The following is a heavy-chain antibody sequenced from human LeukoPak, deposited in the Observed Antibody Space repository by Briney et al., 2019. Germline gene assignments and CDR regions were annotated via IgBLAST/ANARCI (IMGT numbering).Heavy chain of an antibody. D-gene: IGHD2-2*01. CDR2: ISGSGGAT. Sequence: ETLSLTCAVYGGSFSGYYWSWIRQPPGKGLEWVSSISGSGGATYYVDAVKGRFTISRDNSKNTMYFQMNTLRADDTAVYYCARRPTYCSTTSCLDYWGQGTLVTVSS. CDR1: GGSFSGYY. J-gene: IGHJ4*02. CDR3: ARRPTYCSTTSCLDY. V-gene: IGHV3-23*01.